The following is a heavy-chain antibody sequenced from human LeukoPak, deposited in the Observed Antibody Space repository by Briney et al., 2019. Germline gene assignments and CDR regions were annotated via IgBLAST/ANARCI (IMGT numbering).Heavy chain of an antibody. CDR1: GFTFSRYA. J-gene: IGHJ4*02. CDR3: ARAYSSSWYD. D-gene: IGHD6-13*01. Sequence: GGSLRLSCAASGFTFSRYAVSWVRQAPGKGLEWVSSISSSSSYIYYADSVKGRFTISRDNAKNSLYLQMNSLRAEDTAVYYCARAYSSSWYDWGQGTLVTVSS. V-gene: IGHV3-21*01. CDR2: ISSSSSYI.